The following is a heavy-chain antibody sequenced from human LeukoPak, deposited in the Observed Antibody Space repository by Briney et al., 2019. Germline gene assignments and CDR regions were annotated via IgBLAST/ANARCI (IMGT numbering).Heavy chain of an antibody. V-gene: IGHV3-48*01. CDR2: ISHTSDSI. J-gene: IGHJ4*02. CDR3: ARATRNGYDY. CDR1: GFTFRIYG. D-gene: IGHD5-24*01. Sequence: GGSLRLSCVASGFTFRIYGMNWVRQAPGRGPEWVSYISHTSDSILYADSVKGRFTMSRDNAKKSLYLQMNSLRAEDSAVYYCARATRNGYDYWGQGTLVTVSS.